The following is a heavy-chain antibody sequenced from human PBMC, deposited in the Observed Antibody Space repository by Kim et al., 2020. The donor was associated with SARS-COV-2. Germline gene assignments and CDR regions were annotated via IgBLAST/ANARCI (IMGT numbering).Heavy chain of an antibody. CDR3: ARGGLVVTSLYYFGY. D-gene: IGHD5-12*01. CDR1: GGSFSGYY. V-gene: IGHV4-34*01. Sequence: SETLSLTCAVYGGSFSGYYWSWIRQPPGKGLEWIGEINHSGSTNYNPSLKRRGTISVDTNTNQFSLKQSSVTGAETAAYYCARGGLVVTSLYYFGYWGQG. J-gene: IGHJ4*02. CDR2: INHSGST.